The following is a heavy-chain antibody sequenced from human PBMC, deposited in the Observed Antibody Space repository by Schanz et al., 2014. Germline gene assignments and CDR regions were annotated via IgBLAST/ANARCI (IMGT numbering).Heavy chain of an antibody. D-gene: IGHD6-19*01. V-gene: IGHV3-73*02. CDR3: AKCIGWYGRCAFDI. Sequence: EVQLVESGGGLVQPGGSLKLSCAASGFTFSASAMHWVRQAPGKGLEWVGHIRSKPNNYATEYAASMKGRFTISRDDSKNTLYLQMNSLIAEDTAVYYCAKCIGWYGRCAFDIWGQGTMVTVSS. J-gene: IGHJ3*02. CDR2: IRSKPNNYAT. CDR1: GFTFSASA.